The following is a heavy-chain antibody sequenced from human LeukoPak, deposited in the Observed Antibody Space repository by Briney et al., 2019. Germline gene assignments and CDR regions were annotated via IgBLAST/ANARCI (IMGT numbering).Heavy chain of an antibody. CDR2: MSYSGST. D-gene: IGHD2-2*01. CDR1: GGSINNNNNY. J-gene: IGHJ4*02. CDR3: ARLPAAIWEDY. Sequence: SETLSLTCTVSGGSINNNNNYWAWIRQPPGKGLEWIGNMSYSGSTYYNPSLKSRVSISVDTSKNQFSLTLASVTAADTAVYYCARLPAAIWEDYWGQGTLVTVSS. V-gene: IGHV4-39*07.